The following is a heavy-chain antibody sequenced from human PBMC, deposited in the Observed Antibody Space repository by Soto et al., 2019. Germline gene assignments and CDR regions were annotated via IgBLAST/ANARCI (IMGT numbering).Heavy chain of an antibody. Sequence: EVQLLESGGGLVQPGGSLRLSCAASGFTFSSYAMSWVRKAPGKGLEWVSVISGSGATTYYADSVKGRFTISTDNSKNTLYLQMNSLRAEDTAVYYCARLTVTTSDDAFDIWGQGTMVTVSS. CDR3: ARLTVTTSDDAFDI. D-gene: IGHD4-17*01. V-gene: IGHV3-23*01. CDR2: ISGSGATT. CDR1: GFTFSSYA. J-gene: IGHJ3*02.